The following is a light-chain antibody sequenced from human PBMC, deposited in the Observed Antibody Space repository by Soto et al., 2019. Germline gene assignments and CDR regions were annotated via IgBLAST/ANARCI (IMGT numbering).Light chain of an antibody. Sequence: ARTQPRSVSGSPGQSVSIFCTGTSSDVGGYNYVSWYQQPPGKAPKVMIYDVTKRPPGVPDRFSGTKSGNTASLTISGLQSEDEADYYCSSYAGRYTYVFGTGTKV. J-gene: IGLJ1*01. CDR1: SSDVGGYNY. CDR2: DVT. CDR3: SSYAGRYTYV. V-gene: IGLV2-11*01.